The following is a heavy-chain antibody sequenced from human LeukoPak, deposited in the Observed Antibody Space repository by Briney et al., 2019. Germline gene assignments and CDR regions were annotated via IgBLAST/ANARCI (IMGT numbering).Heavy chain of an antibody. D-gene: IGHD4-23*01. J-gene: IGHJ6*03. V-gene: IGHV4-39*01. CDR2: LDSSGST. CDR3: SRSHDYGGLYFYYYMDV. Sequence: SETLSLTCTVSGGSISSRSDYWGWIRQTPGKGLEWIGNLDSSGSTYYNPSLKSRVTISVGTSKNQFSLNLRSVTAADTAIYFCSRSHDYGGLYFYYYMDVWGKGTTVTASS. CDR1: GGSISSRSDY.